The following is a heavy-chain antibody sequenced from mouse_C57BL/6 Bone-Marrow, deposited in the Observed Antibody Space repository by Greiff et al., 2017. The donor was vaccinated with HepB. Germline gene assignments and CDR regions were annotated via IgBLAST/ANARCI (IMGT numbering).Heavy chain of an antibody. J-gene: IGHJ3*01. CDR2: IHPNSGST. CDR3: ARRDYYGSSYGAY. V-gene: IGHV1-64*01. D-gene: IGHD1-1*01. CDR1: GYTFTSYW. Sequence: VQLQQPGAELVKPGASVKLSCKASGYTFTSYWMHWVKQRPGQGLEWIGMIHPNSGSTNYNEKFKSKATLTVDKSSSTAYMQLSSLTSEDSAVYYCARRDYYGSSYGAYWGQGTLVTVSA.